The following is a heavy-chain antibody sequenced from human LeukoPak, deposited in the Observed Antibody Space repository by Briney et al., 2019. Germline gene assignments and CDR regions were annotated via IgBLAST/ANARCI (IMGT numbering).Heavy chain of an antibody. CDR1: GFTFSAHY. V-gene: IGHV3-11*04. Sequence: GGSLRLSCAASGFTFSAHYMSWIRQAPGKGLEWVSYISSSGTTIYYADSVKGRFTISRDNAKNSLYLQMNSLRTEDTAVYYCAREDCSSTSCYYFDYWGQGTLVTVSS. J-gene: IGHJ4*02. D-gene: IGHD2-2*01. CDR3: AREDCSSTSCYYFDY. CDR2: ISSSGTTI.